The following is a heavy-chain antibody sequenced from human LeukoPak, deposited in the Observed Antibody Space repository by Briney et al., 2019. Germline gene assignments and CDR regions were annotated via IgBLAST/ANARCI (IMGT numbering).Heavy chain of an antibody. Sequence: PEVSLRLSCVASGFTFGGHAMHWVRQAPGKGLEWVALTLYDGSNKKYADSVRGRFTISRDNSKNTLFLQMNSLRAEGTAVYYCAKSSVSSWNTVVYWGQGTLVTVSS. CDR3: AKSSVSSWNTVVY. CDR2: TLYDGSNK. V-gene: IGHV3-30*18. D-gene: IGHD6-13*01. CDR1: GFTFGGHA. J-gene: IGHJ4*02.